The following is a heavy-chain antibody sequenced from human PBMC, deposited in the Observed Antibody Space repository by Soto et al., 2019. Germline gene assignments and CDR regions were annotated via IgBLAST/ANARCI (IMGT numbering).Heavy chain of an antibody. CDR2: NHDSGRS. Sequence: QVQLQESGPGLVKPSETLSLTCTVSSDSITNYYWSWIRQSPGKGPEWIGYNHDSGRSNYNPSLKSRVKISVETSKKQFSLKLSSVTAADTAVHYCARVGGSRGWYWGQGTLVTVSS. CDR1: SDSITNYY. J-gene: IGHJ4*02. CDR3: ARVGGSRGWY. V-gene: IGHV4-59*01. D-gene: IGHD3-16*01.